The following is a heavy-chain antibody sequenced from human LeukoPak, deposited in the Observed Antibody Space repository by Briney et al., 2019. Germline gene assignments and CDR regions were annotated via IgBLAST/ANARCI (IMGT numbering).Heavy chain of an antibody. V-gene: IGHV4-38-2*02. CDR1: GYSISSGYY. Sequence: SETLSLTCTVSGYSISSGYYWGWIRQPPGKGLEWIGSIYHSGSTYYNPSLKSRVTISVDTSKNQFSLKLSSVTAADTAVYYCAGWYYYDSSGYYRPNLYYFDYWGQETLVTVSS. CDR2: IYHSGST. J-gene: IGHJ4*02. D-gene: IGHD3-22*01. CDR3: AGWYYYDSSGYYRPNLYYFDY.